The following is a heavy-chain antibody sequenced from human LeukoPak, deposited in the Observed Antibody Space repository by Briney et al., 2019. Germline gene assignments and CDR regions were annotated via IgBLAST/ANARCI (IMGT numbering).Heavy chain of an antibody. CDR2: INPNSGGT. CDR1: GYTFTGYY. J-gene: IGHJ6*02. D-gene: IGHD3/OR15-3a*01. CDR3: ARDHGLVTAYGMDV. Sequence: ASVKVSCKASGYTFTGYYIHWVRQAPGQGREWMGWINPNSGGTNYAQKFQGRVTMTRDTSISTAYMELSRLRSDDTAVYYCARDHGLVTAYGMDVWGQGTTVTVSS. V-gene: IGHV1-2*02.